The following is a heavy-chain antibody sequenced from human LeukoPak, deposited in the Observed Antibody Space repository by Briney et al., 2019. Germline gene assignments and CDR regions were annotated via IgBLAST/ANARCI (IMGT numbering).Heavy chain of an antibody. CDR3: AKEHSSGYYLDY. CDR1: GFTFDDYA. D-gene: IGHD3-22*01. CDR2: ISWDGGST. V-gene: IGHV3-43D*03. Sequence: PGGSLRLSCAASGFTFDDYAMHWVRQAPGKGLGWVSLISWDGGSTYYADSVKGRFTISRDNSKNSLYLQMNSLRAEDTALYYCAKEHSSGYYLDYWGQGTLVTVSS. J-gene: IGHJ4*02.